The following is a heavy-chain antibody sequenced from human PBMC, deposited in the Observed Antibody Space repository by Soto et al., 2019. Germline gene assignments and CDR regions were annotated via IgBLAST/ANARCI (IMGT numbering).Heavy chain of an antibody. CDR2: IYPTGTT. CDR1: GGSISSGGYS. J-gene: IGHJ6*02. Sequence: SETLSLTCTVSGGSISSGGYSWSWIRQSPEKGLEWIGCIYPTGTTYYHPSLKSRVTISVDTSRNQFSLNLTSVTAADTAVYYCARAPPGPSPRWVLSGQATTVTVS. CDR3: ARAPPGPSPRWVL. D-gene: IGHD3-10*01. V-gene: IGHV4-30-2*06.